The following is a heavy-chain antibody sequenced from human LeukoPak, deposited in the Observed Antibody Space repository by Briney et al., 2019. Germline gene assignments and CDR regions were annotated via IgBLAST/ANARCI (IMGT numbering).Heavy chain of an antibody. V-gene: IGHV4-34*01. Sequence: SETLSLTCAVYGGSFSGYYWSWIRQPPGKGLEWIGEINHSGSTNYNPSLKSRVTISVDTSKNQFSLKLSSVTAADTAVYYCARGKKVVPAATRTHRLFDYWGQGTLVTVSS. CDR1: GGSFSGYY. CDR3: ARGKKVVPAATRTHRLFDY. D-gene: IGHD2-2*01. J-gene: IGHJ4*02. CDR2: INHSGST.